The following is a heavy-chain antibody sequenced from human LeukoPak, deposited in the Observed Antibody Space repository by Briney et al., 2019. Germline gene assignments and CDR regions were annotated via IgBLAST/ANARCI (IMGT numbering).Heavy chain of an antibody. V-gene: IGHV1-69*06. J-gene: IGHJ4*02. Sequence: SVKVSCKASGCTFSSYAISWVRQAPGQGLEWMGGINPIYGRSNYAQKFQGRVTITADKSTSTAYMALRSLRSDDTAVYYCARSGGSYTPDFYYWSQGTLVTVSS. D-gene: IGHD1-26*01. CDR3: ARSGGSYTPDFYY. CDR1: GCTFSSYA. CDR2: INPIYGRS.